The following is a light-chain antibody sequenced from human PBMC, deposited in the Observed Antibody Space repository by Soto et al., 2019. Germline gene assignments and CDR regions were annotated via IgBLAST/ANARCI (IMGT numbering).Light chain of an antibody. CDR2: RNN. Sequence: QSVLTQTPSASGTPGQRVTISCSGSSSNIGSKYVYWYKQVPGTAPKLLIFRNNLRPSGVPDRFSGSKSGTSASLAISGLRSEDEADYYCASWDDSLSGPVFGGGTKVTVL. CDR1: SSNIGSKY. V-gene: IGLV1-47*01. CDR3: ASWDDSLSGPV. J-gene: IGLJ3*02.